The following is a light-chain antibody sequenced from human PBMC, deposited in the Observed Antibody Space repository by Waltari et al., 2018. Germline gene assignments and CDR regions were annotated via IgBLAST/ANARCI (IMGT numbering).Light chain of an antibody. J-gene: IGLJ1*01. CDR1: TCASCRTNL. V-gene: IGLV2-23*01. Sequence: QSALTQPASVSGSPGPSITISCTGTTCASCRTNLVSWYHQHPGKAPKLMIYEGRKPPSGVSNRFSGSKSGNTASLTISGLQAEDEADYYCCSYAGSSFYVFGTGTKVTVL. CDR2: EGR. CDR3: CSYAGSSFYV.